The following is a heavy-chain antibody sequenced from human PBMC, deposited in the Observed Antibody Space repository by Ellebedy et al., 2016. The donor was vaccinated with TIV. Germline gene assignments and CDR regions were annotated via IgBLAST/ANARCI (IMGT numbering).Heavy chain of an antibody. J-gene: IGHJ5*02. D-gene: IGHD2-2*01. V-gene: IGHV1-69*13. CDR1: GDTFSHFP. Sequence: ASVKVSCKASGDTFSHFPITWVRQAPGQGLEWMGGIIPVFDAANYARKFQGRVSITADESTSTAYMELSSLRSEDTAVYYCARAGTLSDGTKYNWLDPWGQGTLVTVSS. CDR2: IIPVFDAA. CDR3: ARAGTLSDGTKYNWLDP.